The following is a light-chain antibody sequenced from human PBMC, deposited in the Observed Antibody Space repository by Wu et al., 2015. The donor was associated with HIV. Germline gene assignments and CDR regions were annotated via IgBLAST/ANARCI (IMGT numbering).Light chain of an antibody. Sequence: EIVMTQSPATLSVSPGERATLSCRASQSVRSNLAWYQQKPGQAPRLLIYGASTRATGIPARFSGSGSGTEFTLTISSMQSEDTAVYYCQQRSNWPPITFGQGTRLEIK. CDR3: QQRSNWPPIT. J-gene: IGKJ5*01. CDR1: QSVRSN. CDR2: GAS. V-gene: IGKV3-15*01.